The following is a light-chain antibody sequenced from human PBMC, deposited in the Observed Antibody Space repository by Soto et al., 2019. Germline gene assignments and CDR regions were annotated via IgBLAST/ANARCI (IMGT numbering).Light chain of an antibody. CDR1: QSVSSSY. V-gene: IGKV3-20*01. CDR2: GAS. Sequence: IVLTQSPGTLSLSPGERATLSCLASQSVSSSYIAWYQQKPGQAPRLLIYGASSRATGIPDRFSGSGSGTDFTLTISRLEPEDFAVYYCQQYGSSLTWTFCQGTKVDIK. CDR3: QQYGSSLTWT. J-gene: IGKJ1*01.